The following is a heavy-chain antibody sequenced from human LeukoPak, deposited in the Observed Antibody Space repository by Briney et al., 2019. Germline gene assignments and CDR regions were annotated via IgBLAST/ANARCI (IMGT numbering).Heavy chain of an antibody. CDR3: AKGRLAAAFARGEDY. CDR1: GFAFSSYG. V-gene: IGHV3-30*18. D-gene: IGHD6-13*01. J-gene: IGHJ4*02. Sequence: GGSLRLSCAASGFAFSSYGMHWVRQAPGKGLEWVAVISYDGNNKYYADSVKGRFTISRDNPKNTLFLQMNSLRAEDTALYYCAKGRLAAAFARGEDYWGQGTLVTVSS. CDR2: ISYDGNNK.